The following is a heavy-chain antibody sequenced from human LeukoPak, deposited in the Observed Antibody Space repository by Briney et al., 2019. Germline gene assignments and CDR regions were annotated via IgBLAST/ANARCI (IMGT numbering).Heavy chain of an antibody. J-gene: IGHJ4*02. Sequence: SLRLSCAASGFTFDDYSMHWVRQAPGKGLEWVSGISWNSGSIGYADSVKGRFTISRDNAKNSLYLQMNSLRAEDMALYYGAKDRKTWKSYDFDYWGQGTLVTVSS. V-gene: IGHV3-9*03. CDR1: GFTFDDYS. D-gene: IGHD1-1*01. CDR3: AKDRKTWKSYDFDY. CDR2: ISWNSGSI.